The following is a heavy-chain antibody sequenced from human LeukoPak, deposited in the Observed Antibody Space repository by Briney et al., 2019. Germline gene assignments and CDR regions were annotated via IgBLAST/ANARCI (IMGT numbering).Heavy chain of an antibody. D-gene: IGHD3-9*01. Sequence: APVKASCKASGATFSSYAISWVRQAPGQGLEWRGGIIPIFGTANYAQKFPGRVTITADQSTSTAYMELSSLRSEDTAVYYCAREGTGFPPYYYMDVWGKGTTVTVSS. J-gene: IGHJ6*03. CDR1: GATFSSYA. CDR3: AREGTGFPPYYYMDV. V-gene: IGHV1-69*13. CDR2: IIPIFGTA.